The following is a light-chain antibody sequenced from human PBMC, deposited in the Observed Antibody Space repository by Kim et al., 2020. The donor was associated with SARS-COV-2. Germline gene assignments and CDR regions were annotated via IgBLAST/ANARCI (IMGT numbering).Light chain of an antibody. V-gene: IGLV3-1*01. CDR3: QAWDSSTAVG. CDR2: QES. Sequence: SYELTQPPSVSVSPGQTASITCSGDRLGEKYACWYQQKPGQTPVLVIYQESNRPSGIPERFSGSNSGNTATLTISGTQAMDAADYYCQAWDSSTAVGLGG. J-gene: IGLJ2*01. CDR1: RLGEKY.